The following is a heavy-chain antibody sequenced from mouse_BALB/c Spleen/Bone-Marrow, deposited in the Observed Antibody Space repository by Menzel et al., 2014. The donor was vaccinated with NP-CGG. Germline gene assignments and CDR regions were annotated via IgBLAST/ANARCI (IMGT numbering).Heavy chain of an antibody. J-gene: IGHJ3*01. CDR2: IWAGGST. CDR1: GFSLTSYG. V-gene: IGHV2-9*02. CDR3: ARVFTTATWGFAY. Sequence: VQLVESGPGLVAPSQSLSITCTVSGFSLTSYGVHWVRQSPGKGLEWLGAIWAGGSTNYNSALMSRLSITKDNSKNXVFLEMDSLQTDDTAMYYCARVFTTATWGFAYWGQGTLVTVSA. D-gene: IGHD1-2*01.